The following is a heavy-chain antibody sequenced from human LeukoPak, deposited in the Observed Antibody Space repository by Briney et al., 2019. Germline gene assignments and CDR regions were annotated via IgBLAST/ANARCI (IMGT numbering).Heavy chain of an antibody. V-gene: IGHV3-23*01. D-gene: IGHD5-12*01. CDR2: IASSGLNT. J-gene: IGHJ3*01. CDR3: ARDIELST. Sequence: GGSLRLSCAASGFMFRDAAMTWVRQAPGKGLEWVSLIASSGLNTYYADSVRGRFTVSRDNSKNTLSLQMNSLRVEDTAIYYCARDIELSTWGLGTLVTVSS. CDR1: GFMFRDAA.